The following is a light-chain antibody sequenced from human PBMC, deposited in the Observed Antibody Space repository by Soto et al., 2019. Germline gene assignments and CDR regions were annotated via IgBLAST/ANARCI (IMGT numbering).Light chain of an antibody. CDR1: TNDVGGYNY. V-gene: IGLV2-14*01. CDR2: EVS. CDR3: NSNTSSTSRPYV. J-gene: IGLJ1*01. Sequence: QSVLTHPASVSGSPGQSITISCTGTTNDVGGYNYVSWYQQHPGNAPTLLIFEVSSRPSGVSNRSSGSNSGNTASLTISALQAEDEADYYCNSNTSSTSRPYVFGTGPKVTVL.